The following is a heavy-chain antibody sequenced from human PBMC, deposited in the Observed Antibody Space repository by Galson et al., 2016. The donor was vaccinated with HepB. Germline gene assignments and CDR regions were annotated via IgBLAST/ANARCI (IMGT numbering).Heavy chain of an antibody. D-gene: IGHD3-10*01. J-gene: IGHJ4*02. Sequence: SETLSLTCAVSADSIISIKWWSWVRQPPGKGLEWIGEVYRSGSTYYNPSLNSRVTISLDKFKKQLSLKLSSVTAADTAVYYCARDIPSSIRGLDWGQGTLVTVSS. V-gene: IGHV4-4*02. CDR2: VYRSGST. CDR1: ADSIISIKW. CDR3: ARDIPSSIRGLD.